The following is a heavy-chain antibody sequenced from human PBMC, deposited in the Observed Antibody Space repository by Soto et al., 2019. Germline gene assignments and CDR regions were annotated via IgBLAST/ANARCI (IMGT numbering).Heavy chain of an antibody. J-gene: IGHJ6*02. CDR3: AKDRGGFQWLVQTPHRSNGIDV. CDR1: GFTFSNYA. V-gene: IGHV3-23*01. D-gene: IGHD6-19*01. Sequence: EVQLLESGGGLVQPGGSPRLSCAASGFTFSNYAMNWVRHAPGKGLEWHSVISGSGENRYHADSVKGRFTISRDNSRNTVYLQMTSLRADVTAVYFCAKDRGGFQWLVQTPHRSNGIDVWGQGTTVTVS. CDR2: ISGSGENR.